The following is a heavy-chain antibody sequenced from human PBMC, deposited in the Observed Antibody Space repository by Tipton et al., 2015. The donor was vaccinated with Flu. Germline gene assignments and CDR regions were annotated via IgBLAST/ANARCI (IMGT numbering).Heavy chain of an antibody. CDR1: GVSISSGGYY. D-gene: IGHD1-1*01. J-gene: IGHJ3*01. Sequence: GPVKPSQTLSLTCAVSGVSISSGGYYWSWIRQHPGKGLEWIGYIYFTGKTYYNSSLQSRVSISVDTSKNQFSLRLNSVTAADTAVYYCAKERREGAFDVWGQGTKVAVSS. CDR2: IYFTGKT. V-gene: IGHV4-31*11. CDR3: AKERREGAFDV.